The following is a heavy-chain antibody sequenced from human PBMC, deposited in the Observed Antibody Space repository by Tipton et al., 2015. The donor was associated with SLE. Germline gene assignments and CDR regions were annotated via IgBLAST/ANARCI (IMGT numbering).Heavy chain of an antibody. CDR2: TYYRSKWYN. J-gene: IGHJ3*02. Sequence: TLSLTCAISGDSVSSNSAAWNWIRQSPSRGLEWLGGTYYRSKWYNDYAVSVKSRITINPDTSKNQFSLQVNSVTPEGTAVYYCARLGPTGDLGDAFDIWGQGTMVTVSS. D-gene: IGHD7-27*01. CDR1: GDSVSSNSAA. V-gene: IGHV6-1*01. CDR3: ARLGPTGDLGDAFDI.